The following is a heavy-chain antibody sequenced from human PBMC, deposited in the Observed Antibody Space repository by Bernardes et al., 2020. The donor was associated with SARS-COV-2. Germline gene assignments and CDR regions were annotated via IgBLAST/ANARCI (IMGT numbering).Heavy chain of an antibody. Sequence: SGPTLVIPTQIRTLTCTFPGFSLTTSGVAVGWIRQPPGKALECLALLYWDDDQRYSPSLKSRLTITKDTSKNQVVLTMTNMDPVDTATYYCAHRGGEVAGTCSFEYWGQGTRGTGSS. V-gene: IGHV2-5*02. J-gene: IGHJ4*02. CDR2: LYWDDDQ. CDR3: AHRGGEVAGTCSFEY. CDR1: GFSLTTSGVA. D-gene: IGHD6-19*01.